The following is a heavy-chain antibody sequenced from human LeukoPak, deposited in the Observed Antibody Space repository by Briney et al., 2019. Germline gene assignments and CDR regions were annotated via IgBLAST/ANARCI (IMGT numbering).Heavy chain of an antibody. CDR2: IYYSGST. CDR1: GGSISSYY. CDR3: ARVGAPVFSMDV. J-gene: IGHJ6*02. D-gene: IGHD3-3*01. V-gene: IGHV4-59*01. Sequence: SETLSLTCAVSGGSISSYYWSWIRQPPGKGLEWIGYIYYSGSTNYNPSLKSRVTISVDTSKNRFSLKLSSVTAADTAVYYCARVGAPVFSMDVWGQGTTVTVSS.